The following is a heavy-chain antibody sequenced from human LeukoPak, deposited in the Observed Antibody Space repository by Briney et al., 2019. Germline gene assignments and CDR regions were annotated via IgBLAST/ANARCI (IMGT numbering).Heavy chain of an antibody. D-gene: IGHD3-16*01. J-gene: IGHJ4*02. CDR2: ISGSGGST. V-gene: IGHV3-23*01. CDR3: AKDLNWGDLDY. Sequence: GGTLRLSCAASGFTFSSYGMSWVRQAPGKGLEWVSAISGSGGSTYYADSVKGRFTISRDNSKNSLYLQMGSLRPEDTALYYCAKDLNWGDLDYWGQGILVTVSS. CDR1: GFTFSSYG.